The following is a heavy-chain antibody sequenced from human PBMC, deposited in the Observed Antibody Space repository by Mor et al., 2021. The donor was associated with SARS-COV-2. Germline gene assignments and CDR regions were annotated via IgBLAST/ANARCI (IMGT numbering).Heavy chain of an antibody. CDR2: T. D-gene: IGHD4-17*01. J-gene: IGHJ6*02. V-gene: IGHV1-3*01. CDR3: ARIGQAVTTDLSYYYGMDV. Sequence: TKYSQKFQGRVTITRDTSASTAYMELSSLRSEDTAVYYCARIGQAVTTDLSYYYGMDVWGQGTTVTVSS.